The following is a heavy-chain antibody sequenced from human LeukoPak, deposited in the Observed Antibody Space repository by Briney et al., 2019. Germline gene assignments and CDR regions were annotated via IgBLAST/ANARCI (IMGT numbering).Heavy chain of an antibody. D-gene: IGHD6-13*01. V-gene: IGHV1-8*01. J-gene: IGHJ5*02. CDR3: ARGGHIAAAGTAWFDP. CDR2: TDPSSGNI. Sequence: ASVKVSYKPSGYTFTSYGINWVRQAPGQGLEWMGMTDPSSGNINYPKKFQGRVTMTRNTSISTAYMELSSLRSEDTAVYYCARGGHIAAAGTAWFDPWGQGTLVTVSS. CDR1: GYTFTSYG.